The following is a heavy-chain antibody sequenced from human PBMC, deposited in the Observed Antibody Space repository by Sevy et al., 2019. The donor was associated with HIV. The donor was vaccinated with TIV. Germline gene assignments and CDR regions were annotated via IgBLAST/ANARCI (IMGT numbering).Heavy chain of an antibody. D-gene: IGHD6-19*01. CDR1: GFTFSSYW. Sequence: GGSLRLSCAASGFTFSSYWMHWVRQAPGKGLVWVSRINSDGSSTSYADSVKGRFTISRDNAKNTLYLQMNSLRAEDRAVYYCLSMDRSGWYGDYYDGMDVWGQGTTVTVSS. CDR3: LSMDRSGWYGDYYDGMDV. J-gene: IGHJ6*02. V-gene: IGHV3-74*01. CDR2: INSDGSST.